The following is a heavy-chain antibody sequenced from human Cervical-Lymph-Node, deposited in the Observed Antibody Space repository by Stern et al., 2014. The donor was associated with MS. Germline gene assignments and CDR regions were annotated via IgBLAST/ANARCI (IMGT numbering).Heavy chain of an antibody. CDR1: GD. CDR2: IIRPVGTA. V-gene: IGHV1-69*06. CDR3: GGGAGDNWFDP. J-gene: IGHJ5*02. D-gene: IGHD3-10*01. Sequence: QVQLVQSGADVKKPGSSVRLSCKASGDISWLRQAPGQGLEWMGGIIRPVGTAHYKKRFQGRLTITADKSTNTTYMELSSTRAGDTAIYYCGGGAGDNWFDPWGQGTLVSVSS.